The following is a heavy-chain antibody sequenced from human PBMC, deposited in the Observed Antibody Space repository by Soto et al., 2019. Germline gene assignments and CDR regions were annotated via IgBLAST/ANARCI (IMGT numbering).Heavy chain of an antibody. D-gene: IGHD3-22*01. Sequence: QVQLVQSGAEVKKPGASVKVSCKASGYTFTSYVHWVRQAPGQRLEWMGWINAGNGNTKYSQKFQGRVTITRDTSASTAYMEVSSLGSEDTAVYYCARGDYYDIHDYWGQGTLVTVSS. CDR2: INAGNGNT. CDR3: ARGDYYDIHDY. V-gene: IGHV1-3*01. J-gene: IGHJ4*02. CDR1: GYTFTSYV.